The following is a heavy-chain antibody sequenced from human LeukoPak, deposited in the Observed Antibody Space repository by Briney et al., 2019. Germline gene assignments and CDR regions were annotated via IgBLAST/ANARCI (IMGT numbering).Heavy chain of an antibody. Sequence: PSETLSLTCAVYGGSFSGYYWSWIRQPPGKGLEWIGEINHSGSTNYNPSLKSRVTISVDTSKNQFSLKLSSVTAADTAVYYCARGGNSWSGYYYYYGMDVWGQGTTVTVSS. V-gene: IGHV4-34*01. D-gene: IGHD6-13*01. CDR3: ARGGNSWSGYYYYYGMDV. CDR1: GGSFSGYY. J-gene: IGHJ6*02. CDR2: INHSGST.